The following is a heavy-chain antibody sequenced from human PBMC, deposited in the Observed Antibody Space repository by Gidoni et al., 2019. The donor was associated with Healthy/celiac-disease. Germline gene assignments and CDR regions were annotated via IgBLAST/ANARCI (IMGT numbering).Heavy chain of an antibody. CDR3: TTVGYSYGWVGDY. CDR2: ITCKTERGTT. CDR1: GFTCRNAW. D-gene: IGHD5-18*01. V-gene: IGHV3-15*01. Sequence: EVQLVESGGGLVKPGVSLRLSCAASGFTCRNAWMRGVRQAPGKGVGCVGRITCKTERGTTDYAAPVKGRFTISSDDSKNTLYLQMNSLKTEDTAVYYCTTVGYSYGWVGDYWGQGTLVTVSS. J-gene: IGHJ4*02.